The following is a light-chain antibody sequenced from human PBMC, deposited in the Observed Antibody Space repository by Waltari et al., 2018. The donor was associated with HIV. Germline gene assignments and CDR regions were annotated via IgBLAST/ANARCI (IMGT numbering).Light chain of an antibody. Sequence: SYELTQPPSVSVSPGQTASISCSGDKLGDRYASWYQQRPGQSPVLIIYQDKKRPSGIPERFSGSNSGKTATLTISGTQTMDEADYYCQVWDYRGYVMFGGGTKLTVL. CDR3: QVWDYRGYVM. CDR1: KLGDRY. V-gene: IGLV3-1*01. CDR2: QDK. J-gene: IGLJ3*02.